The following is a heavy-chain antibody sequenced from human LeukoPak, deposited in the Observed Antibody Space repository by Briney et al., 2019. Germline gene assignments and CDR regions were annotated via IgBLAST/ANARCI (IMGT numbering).Heavy chain of an antibody. CDR1: GFSLSTSGVG. J-gene: IGHJ4*02. Sequence: SGPTLVNPTQTLTLTCTFSGFSLSTSGVGVGWIRQPPVKALEWLALIYWDDDKRYSPSLKSRLTITKDTSKNEVVLTMTNMDPVDTATYYCVHLYYYDTSGSKQIDYWGQGTLVTVSS. V-gene: IGHV2-5*02. D-gene: IGHD3-22*01. CDR3: VHLYYYDTSGSKQIDY. CDR2: IYWDDDK.